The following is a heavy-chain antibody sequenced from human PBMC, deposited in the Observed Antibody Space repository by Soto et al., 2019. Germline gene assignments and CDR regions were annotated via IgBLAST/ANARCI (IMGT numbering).Heavy chain of an antibody. D-gene: IGHD6-13*01. CDR3: ARDRLAAAGDFDY. Sequence: SRSCEICGESVCSNRCAWNWNRQSPSRGLEWLGRTYYRSKWYNDYAVSVKSRITINPDTSKNQFSLQLNSVTPEDTAVYYCARDRLAAAGDFDYCGQRTLGTLHS. J-gene: IGHJ4*02. CDR2: TYYRSKWYN. V-gene: IGHV6-1*01. CDR1: GESVCSNRCA.